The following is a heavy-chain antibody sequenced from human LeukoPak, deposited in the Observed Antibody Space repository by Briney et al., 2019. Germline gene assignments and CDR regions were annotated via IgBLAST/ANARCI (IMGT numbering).Heavy chain of an antibody. D-gene: IGHD3-10*01. CDR2: FDAEDGET. Sequence: ASVKVSCKVSGYTLTELSMHWVRLAPGNGLEGMGGFDAEDGETIYAQKLQGRVTMREETSTETAYMELSSLRSEDTAVYYCATKIVLLWFGNGLFDYWGQGTLVTVSS. CDR1: GYTLTELS. J-gene: IGHJ4*02. CDR3: ATKIVLLWFGNGLFDY. V-gene: IGHV1-24*01.